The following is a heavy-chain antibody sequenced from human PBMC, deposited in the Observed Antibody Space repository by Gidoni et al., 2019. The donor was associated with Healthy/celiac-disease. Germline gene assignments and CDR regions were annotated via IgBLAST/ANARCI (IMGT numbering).Heavy chain of an antibody. CDR2: ISSSSSYT. Sequence: QVQLVESGGGLVKPGGSLRLSCAASGFTFSDYYMSWIRQAPGKGLEWVSYISSSSSYTNYADSVKGRFTISRDNAKNSLYLQMNSLRAEDTAVYYCARDRGEGGLAAAGLHYFDYWGQGTLVTVSS. D-gene: IGHD6-13*01. J-gene: IGHJ4*02. V-gene: IGHV3-11*05. CDR3: ARDRGEGGLAAAGLHYFDY. CDR1: GFTFSDYY.